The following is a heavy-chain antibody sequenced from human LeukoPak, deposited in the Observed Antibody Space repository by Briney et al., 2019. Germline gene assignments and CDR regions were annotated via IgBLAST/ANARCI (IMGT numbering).Heavy chain of an antibody. D-gene: IGHD2-2*02. CDR2: IYYSGST. V-gene: IGHV4-59*01. CDR1: GGSISSYY. Sequence: SETLSLTCTVSGGSISSYYWSWIRQPPGKGLEWIGYIYYSGSTNYNPSLESRVTISVDTSKNQFSLKLSSVTAADTAVYYCARVGCSSTSCYSWFDPWGQGTLVTVSS. J-gene: IGHJ5*02. CDR3: ARVGCSSTSCYSWFDP.